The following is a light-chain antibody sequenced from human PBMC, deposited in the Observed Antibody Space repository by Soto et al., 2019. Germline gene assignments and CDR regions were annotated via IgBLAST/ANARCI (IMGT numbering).Light chain of an antibody. Sequence: QPVLTQSPSASASLGASVKLTCTLSSGYSTYAIAWHQQQSEKGPRFLMKINYDGPHSKGDGFFERFSGPSSGAERHLTISSLQSEDEADYYCQSLGTGIQVFGGGTKLTVL. V-gene: IGLV4-69*01. CDR3: QSLGTGIQV. CDR1: SGYSTYA. CDR2: INYDGPH. J-gene: IGLJ3*02.